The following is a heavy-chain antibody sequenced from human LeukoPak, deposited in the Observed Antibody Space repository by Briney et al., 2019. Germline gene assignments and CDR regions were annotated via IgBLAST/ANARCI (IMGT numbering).Heavy chain of an antibody. Sequence: XMSWVRQAPGKGLEWVSAISGSGGSTYYADSVKGRFTISRDNSRNTLYLQMNSLRVEDTAIYYCAQRYDYWGQGSLVTVSS. CDR1: X. J-gene: IGHJ4*02. CDR3: AQRYDY. CDR2: ISGSGGST. V-gene: IGHV3-23*01.